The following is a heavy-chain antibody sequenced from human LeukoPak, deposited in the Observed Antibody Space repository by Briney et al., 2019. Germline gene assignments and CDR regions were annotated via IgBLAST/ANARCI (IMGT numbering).Heavy chain of an antibody. CDR3: ARDGFTYYDILTGYLERYYFDY. CDR1: GYTLTSYD. CDR2: MNPNSGNT. Sequence: ASVKVSCKASGYTLTSYDINWVRQATGQGLEWMGWMNPNSGNTGYAQKFQGRVTITRNTSISTAYMELSSLRSEDTAVYYCARDGFTYYDILTGYLERYYFDYWGQGTLVTVSS. D-gene: IGHD3-9*01. J-gene: IGHJ4*02. V-gene: IGHV1-8*03.